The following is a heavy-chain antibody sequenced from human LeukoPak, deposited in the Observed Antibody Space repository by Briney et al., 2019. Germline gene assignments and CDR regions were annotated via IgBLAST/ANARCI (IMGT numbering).Heavy chain of an antibody. J-gene: IGHJ4*02. CDR3: TRLASGTPADY. CDR1: GGSITNNNYH. CDR2: IYYLGDS. D-gene: IGHD6-6*01. V-gene: IGHV4-39*01. Sequence: SETLSLICTVSGGSITNNNYHFGWVRPPPGKGLVWIARIYYLGDSYYNPSLKSRLTISVDTSENQFSLKLSSVTASDTAMYFCTRLASGTPADYWGQGTLVTVSS.